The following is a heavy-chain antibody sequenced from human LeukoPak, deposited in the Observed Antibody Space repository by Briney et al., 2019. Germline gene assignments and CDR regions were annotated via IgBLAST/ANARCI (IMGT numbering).Heavy chain of an antibody. CDR2: INHSGST. V-gene: IGHV4-34*01. CDR1: GGSFSGYY. J-gene: IGHJ5*02. D-gene: IGHD1-26*01. CDR3: ARRVVRWELYP. Sequence: SETLSLTCAVYGGSFSGYYWSWIRQPPGKGLEWIGEINHSGSTNYNPSLKSRVTISVDTSKNQFSLKLSSVTAADTAVYYCARRVVRWELYPWGQGTLVTVSS.